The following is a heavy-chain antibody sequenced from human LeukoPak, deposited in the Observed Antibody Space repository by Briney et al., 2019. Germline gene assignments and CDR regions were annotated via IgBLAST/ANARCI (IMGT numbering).Heavy chain of an antibody. CDR1: GGSISSSSYY. Sequence: SETLSLTCTVSGGSISSSSYYWGWIRQPPGKGLEWIGSIYYSGSTYYNPSLKSRVTISVDTSKNQFSLKLSSVTAADTAVYYCARNYIAAAGTVAFDIWGQGTMVTVPS. CDR3: ARNYIAAAGTVAFDI. CDR2: IYYSGST. J-gene: IGHJ3*02. V-gene: IGHV4-39*07. D-gene: IGHD6-13*01.